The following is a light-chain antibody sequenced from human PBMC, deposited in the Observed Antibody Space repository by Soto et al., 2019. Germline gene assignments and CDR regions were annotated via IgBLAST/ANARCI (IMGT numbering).Light chain of an antibody. Sequence: EIVLTQSPGTLSLSPGERATLSCRASQSVSSYLAWYQQKPGQAPRLLIYGASNRATGIPDRFSGSGSGTDFTLTISSLEPEDFAVYYCQQYGTSKTLCQGTKVDIK. CDR1: QSVSSY. J-gene: IGKJ1*01. V-gene: IGKV3-20*01. CDR3: QQYGTSKT. CDR2: GAS.